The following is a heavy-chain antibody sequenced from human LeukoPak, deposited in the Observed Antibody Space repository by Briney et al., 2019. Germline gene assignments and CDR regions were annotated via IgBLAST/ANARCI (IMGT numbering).Heavy chain of an antibody. CDR3: AKDNGGSSWLNWFDP. Sequence: GGSLRLSCAASGFTFSSHAMSWVRQAPGKGLEWVSAISGSGGSTYYADSVKGRFTISRDNSKNTLYLQMNSLRAEDTAVYYCAKDNGGSSWLNWFDPWGQGTLVTVSS. CDR2: ISGSGGST. D-gene: IGHD6-13*01. J-gene: IGHJ5*02. CDR1: GFTFSSHA. V-gene: IGHV3-23*01.